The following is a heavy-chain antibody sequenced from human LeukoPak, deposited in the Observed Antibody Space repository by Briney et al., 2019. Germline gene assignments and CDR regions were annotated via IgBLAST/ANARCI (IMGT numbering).Heavy chain of an antibody. D-gene: IGHD2-2*01. CDR2: ISYSGNT. V-gene: IGHV4-30-4*01. CDR1: GGSISNTDSY. J-gene: IGHJ3*02. CDR3: ARDRKSCSSTSCPSGAFDI. Sequence: PSQTLSLTCTVSGGSISNTDSYWNWIRQPPGKGLEWIGFISYSGNTYSTPSLESRLTISIDTSKNQFSLKLSSVTAADTAVYYCARDRKSCSSTSCPSGAFDIWGQGTMVTVSS.